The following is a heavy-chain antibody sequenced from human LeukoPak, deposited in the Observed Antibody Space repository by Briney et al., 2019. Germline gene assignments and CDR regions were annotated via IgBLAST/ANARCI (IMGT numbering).Heavy chain of an antibody. Sequence: ASVKVSCKASGYTFTSYAMHWVRQAPGQRLEWMGWINAGNGNTKYSQKFQGRVTMTTDTSTRTAYMELRSLRSDDTAVYYCARDKTQIWFGEGLWYFDYWGQGTLVTVSS. V-gene: IGHV1-3*01. CDR2: INAGNGNT. D-gene: IGHD3-10*01. J-gene: IGHJ4*02. CDR3: ARDKTQIWFGEGLWYFDY. CDR1: GYTFTSYA.